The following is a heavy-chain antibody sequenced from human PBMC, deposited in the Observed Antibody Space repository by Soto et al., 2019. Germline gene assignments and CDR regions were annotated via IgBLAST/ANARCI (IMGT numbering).Heavy chain of an antibody. J-gene: IGHJ4*02. V-gene: IGHV1-18*04. CDR1: GYTFSNHA. CDR3: GRATSLIMAAPAY. Sequence: ASVKVSCKTSGYTFSNHAISCVRQAPGQGFEWMGWVSPYNGNANYTEKFQGRVYMTTDTSTTTAYMELTSLTSEDTAIYYCGRATSLIMAAPAYWGQGSLVTVSS. D-gene: IGHD2-8*01. CDR2: VSPYNGNA.